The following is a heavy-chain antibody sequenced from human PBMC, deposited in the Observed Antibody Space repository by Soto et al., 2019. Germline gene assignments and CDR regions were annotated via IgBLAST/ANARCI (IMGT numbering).Heavy chain of an antibody. D-gene: IGHD3-10*01. CDR3: ARGSYYGSGSSSSDYFDD. CDR1: GGSISSGGYY. J-gene: IGHJ4*02. Sequence: SETLSLTCTVSGGSISSGGYYWSWIRQHPGKGLEWIGYIYYSGSTYYNPSLKSRVTISVDTSKNQFSLKLSSVTAADTAVYYCARGSYYGSGSSSSDYFDDRGQGTLVTVSS. V-gene: IGHV4-31*03. CDR2: IYYSGST.